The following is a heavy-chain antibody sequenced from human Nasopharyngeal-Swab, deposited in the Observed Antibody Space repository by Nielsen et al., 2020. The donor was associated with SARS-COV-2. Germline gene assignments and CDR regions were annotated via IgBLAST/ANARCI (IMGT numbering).Heavy chain of an antibody. J-gene: IGHJ4*02. CDR3: AKDMGIADDGFDY. Sequence: GGSLRLSCAASGFTFSSYGMHWVRQAPGKGLEWVAVISYDGSNKYYADSVKGRFTISRDNSKNTLYLQMNSLRAEDTAVYYCAKDMGIADDGFDYWGQGTLVTVSS. D-gene: IGHD6-13*01. CDR1: GFTFSSYG. CDR2: ISYDGSNK. V-gene: IGHV3-30*18.